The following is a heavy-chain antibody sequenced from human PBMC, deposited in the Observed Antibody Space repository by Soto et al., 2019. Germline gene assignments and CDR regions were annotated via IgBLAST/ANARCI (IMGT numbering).Heavy chain of an antibody. CDR2: IWYDGSNK. V-gene: IGHV3-33*06. Sequence: PGGSLRLSCAASGFTFSSYGMHWVRQAPGKGLEWVAVIWYDGSNKYYADSVKGRFTISRDNSKNTLYLQMNSLRAEDTAVYYCAKDLLVVVAATNYWGQGTLVTVSS. CDR3: AKDLLVVVAATNY. J-gene: IGHJ4*02. CDR1: GFTFSSYG. D-gene: IGHD2-15*01.